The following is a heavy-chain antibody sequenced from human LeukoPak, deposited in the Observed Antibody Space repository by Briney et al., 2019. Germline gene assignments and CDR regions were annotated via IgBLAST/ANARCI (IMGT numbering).Heavy chain of an antibody. CDR1: NGSFSGYY. V-gene: IGHV4-34*01. Sequence: SETLSLTCAVSNGSFSGYYWSWIRQSPGKGLEWIGEINHTGRTNYNPALKSRVTISVDTSKNQFSLKLSSVTAADTAVYYCARELSYDSSGYYRALYFDYWGQGTLVTVSS. CDR3: ARELSYDSSGYYRALYFDY. J-gene: IGHJ4*02. D-gene: IGHD3-22*01. CDR2: INHTGRT.